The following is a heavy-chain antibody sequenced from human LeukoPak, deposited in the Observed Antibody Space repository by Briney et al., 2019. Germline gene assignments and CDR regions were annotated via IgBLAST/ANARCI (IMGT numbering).Heavy chain of an antibody. CDR1: GFAFSGYS. Sequence: PGGSLRLSCAGSGFAFSGYSLNWVRQAPGKGLEWVSLISWDGGSTYYADSVKGRFTISRDNSKNSLYLQMNSLRTEDTALYYCAKITEEGIAVAGDAFDIWGQGTMVTVSS. D-gene: IGHD6-19*01. V-gene: IGHV3-43*01. J-gene: IGHJ3*02. CDR3: AKITEEGIAVAGDAFDI. CDR2: ISWDGGST.